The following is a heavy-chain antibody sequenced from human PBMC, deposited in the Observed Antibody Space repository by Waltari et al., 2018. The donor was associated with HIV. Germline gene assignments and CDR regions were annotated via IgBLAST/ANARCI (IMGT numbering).Heavy chain of an antibody. CDR3: AGSHSSGWYVWFDP. D-gene: IGHD6-19*01. CDR1: DYTLAASS. V-gene: IGHV1-2*02. CDR2: INPKSGGT. J-gene: IGHJ5*02. Sequence: QVQLSQSGAEVKKPGAAVKVACKHRDYTLAASSLIWLPPAPGQGLEGMGWINPKSGGTKYAQKFQGRVTMTTDTSISTAYMEVRMLISDDTAVYFCAGSHSSGWYVWFDPWGQGTLVTVS.